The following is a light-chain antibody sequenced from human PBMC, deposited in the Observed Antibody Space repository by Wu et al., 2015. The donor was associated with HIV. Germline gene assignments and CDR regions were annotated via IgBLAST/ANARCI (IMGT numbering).Light chain of an antibody. J-gene: IGKJ2*01. CDR2: DAS. Sequence: EIVLTQSPATLSLSPGRRATLSCRASQSIDSDLGWYQQRPGQAPRLLIYDASNRATGIPARFSGSGSGTDFTLTISSLEPEDFAVYYCQQRSNWPPMYTFGQGTKLEIK. CDR3: QQRSNWPPMYT. CDR1: QSIDSD. V-gene: IGKV3-11*01.